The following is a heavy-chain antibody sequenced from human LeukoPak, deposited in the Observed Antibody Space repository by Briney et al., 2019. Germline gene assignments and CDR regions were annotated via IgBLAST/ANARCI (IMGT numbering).Heavy chain of an antibody. J-gene: IGHJ4*02. Sequence: PGGSLRLSCAASGFTFSSYAMSWVRQAPGKGLEWVSAISGGGGSTYYADSVKGRFTVSRDNSKNTLYLQMNSLRAEGTAVYYCAKSPVLLWFGNSFDYWGQGTLVTVSS. CDR3: AKSPVLLWFGNSFDY. CDR1: GFTFSSYA. D-gene: IGHD3-10*01. V-gene: IGHV3-23*01. CDR2: ISGGGGST.